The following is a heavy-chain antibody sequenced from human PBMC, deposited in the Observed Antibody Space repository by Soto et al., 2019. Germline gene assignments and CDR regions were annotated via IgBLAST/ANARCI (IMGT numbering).Heavy chain of an antibody. Sequence: QLQLQESGPGLVKPSETLSLTCTVSGGSISSSSYYWGWIRQPPGKGLEWIGSIYYSGSTYYNPSLKSRVTLPVDTSKNQFSLKLSSVTAADTAVYSCARHLAARGPYSFDYWGQGTLVTVSS. CDR2: IYYSGST. D-gene: IGHD6-6*01. CDR1: GGSISSSSYY. J-gene: IGHJ4*02. CDR3: ARHLAARGPYSFDY. V-gene: IGHV4-39*01.